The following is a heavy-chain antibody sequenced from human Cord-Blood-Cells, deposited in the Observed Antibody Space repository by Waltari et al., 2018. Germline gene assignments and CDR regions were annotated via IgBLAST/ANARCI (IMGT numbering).Heavy chain of an antibody. Sequence: QVQLVQSGAEVKKPGASVKVSCKASGYTFTSYDINWVRQATGQGLEWMGWMNTNSGNTGYAQKFQGRVTMTRNTSISTAYMELSSLRSEDTAVYYCARAYNWGKGRSRAFDLWGRGTLVTVSS. D-gene: IGHD7-27*01. V-gene: IGHV1-8*01. CDR2: MNTNSGNT. CDR1: GYTFTSYD. CDR3: ARAYNWGKGRSRAFDL. J-gene: IGHJ2*01.